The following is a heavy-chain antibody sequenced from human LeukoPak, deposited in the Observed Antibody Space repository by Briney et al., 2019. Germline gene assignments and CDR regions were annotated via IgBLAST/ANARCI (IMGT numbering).Heavy chain of an antibody. V-gene: IGHV3-20*04. D-gene: IGHD6-19*01. CDR2: INWNGGST. CDR3: ARVAVAGTFFYCDY. J-gene: IGHJ4*02. Sequence: GVSLRLSCAAAGFTFDDYGMSWVRQAPGKGLEWVSGINWNGGSTGYADSVKGRFTISRDNAKNSLYLQMNNLRAEDTALYYCARVAVAGTFFYCDYCGQGTLVTVSS. CDR1: GFTFDDYG.